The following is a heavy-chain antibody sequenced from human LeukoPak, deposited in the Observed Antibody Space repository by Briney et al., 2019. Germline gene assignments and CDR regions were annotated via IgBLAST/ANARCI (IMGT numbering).Heavy chain of an antibody. CDR1: GFTFSSYW. Sequence: GGSLRLSCAASGFTFSSYWMNWVRQAPGKGLEWVANIKQDGSEKYYVDSVKGRFTISRDNAKNSLYLQMNSLRAEDTAAYYCARDLASTYYYDSSTALGYWGQGTLVTVSS. J-gene: IGHJ4*02. CDR3: ARDLASTYYYDSSTALGY. D-gene: IGHD3-22*01. V-gene: IGHV3-7*01. CDR2: IKQDGSEK.